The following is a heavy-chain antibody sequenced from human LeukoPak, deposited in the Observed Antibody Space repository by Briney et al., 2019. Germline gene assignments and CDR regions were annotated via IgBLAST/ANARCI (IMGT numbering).Heavy chain of an antibody. V-gene: IGHV3-53*01. CDR3: ARALGYCTNGPCYGYYYYYYYMDV. CDR1: GFAFDDYG. Sequence: GGSLRLSCAASGFAFDDYGMSWVRQAPGKGLEWVSVIYSGGSTYYADSVKGRFTISRDNSKNTLYLQMNSLRAEDTAVYYCARALGYCTNGPCYGYYYYYYYMDVWGKGTTVTVSS. D-gene: IGHD2-8*01. J-gene: IGHJ6*03. CDR2: IYSGGST.